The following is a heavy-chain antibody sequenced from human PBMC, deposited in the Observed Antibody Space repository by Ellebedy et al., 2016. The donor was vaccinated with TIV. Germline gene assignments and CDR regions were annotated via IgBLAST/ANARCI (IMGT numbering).Heavy chain of an antibody. CDR2: INGGGENT. V-gene: IGHV3-23*01. Sequence: GESLKISCAASEFTFSDSTMGWVRQAPGKGLEWVSAINGGGENTFYAASVKGRFTISRDNSRNTLYLQLSSLRADDTALYFCTRIQTNWYFNLWGRGTLVTVSS. D-gene: IGHD5-18*01. J-gene: IGHJ2*01. CDR1: EFTFSDST. CDR3: TRIQTNWYFNL.